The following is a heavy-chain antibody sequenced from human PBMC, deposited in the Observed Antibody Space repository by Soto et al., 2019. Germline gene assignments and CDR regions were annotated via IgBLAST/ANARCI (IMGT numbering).Heavy chain of an antibody. CDR2: FSGTGGYT. CDR1: GFTFNTYA. D-gene: IGHD2-21*01. V-gene: IGHV3-23*01. CDR3: ARGGVWTRKYFQH. J-gene: IGHJ1*01. Sequence: EVQLLESGGGLAQPGGSLRLSCAASGFTFNTYAMSWVRQAPGKGLEWVSGFSGTGGYTNYADSVKGRFNISRDNSKNTLYLQVNSLRAEDTAVYYCARGGVWTRKYFQHWGQGTLVTVSS.